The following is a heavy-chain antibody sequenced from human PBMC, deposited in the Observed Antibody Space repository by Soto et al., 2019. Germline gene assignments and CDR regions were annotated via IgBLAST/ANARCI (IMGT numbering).Heavy chain of an antibody. D-gene: IGHD5-18*01. V-gene: IGHV1-58*01. CDR1: GFTFTSSA. CDR2: IVVGSGNT. Sequence: SVKVSCSASGFTFTSSAVQWVRQARVQRLEWIGWIVVGSGNTNYAQKFQERVTITRDMSTSTAYMELSSLRSEDTAVYYCAADHLPGPDTAMVSLWAFDIWGQGTMVTVSS. J-gene: IGHJ3*02. CDR3: AADHLPGPDTAMVSLWAFDI.